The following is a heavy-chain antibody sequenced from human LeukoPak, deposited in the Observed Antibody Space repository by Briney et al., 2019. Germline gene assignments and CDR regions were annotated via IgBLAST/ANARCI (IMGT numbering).Heavy chain of an antibody. Sequence: PSETLSLTCTVSDDSIGDYYWSWIRQSAGKGLEWIGRVHLSGKRDYNPSLKSRVDMSVDTSKKEISLKLSSMTAADTAVYYCARHVVRLGYSYGMDVWGQGTTVTVSS. J-gene: IGHJ6*02. CDR3: ARHVVRLGYSYGMDV. V-gene: IGHV4-4*07. D-gene: IGHD3-16*01. CDR2: VHLSGKR. CDR1: DDSIGDYY.